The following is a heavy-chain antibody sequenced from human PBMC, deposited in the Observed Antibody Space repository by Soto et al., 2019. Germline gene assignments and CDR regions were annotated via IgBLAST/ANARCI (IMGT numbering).Heavy chain of an antibody. Sequence: PGGSLRLSCAASGFTFSSYWMHWVRQAPGKGLVWVSRINSDGSSTSYADSVKGRFTISRDNAKNTLYLQMNSLRAEDTAVYYCVRGFYDFWSGYYTEYFDYWGQGTLVTVSS. CDR2: INSDGSST. CDR3: VRGFYDFWSGYYTEYFDY. D-gene: IGHD3-3*01. CDR1: GFTFSSYW. J-gene: IGHJ4*02. V-gene: IGHV3-74*01.